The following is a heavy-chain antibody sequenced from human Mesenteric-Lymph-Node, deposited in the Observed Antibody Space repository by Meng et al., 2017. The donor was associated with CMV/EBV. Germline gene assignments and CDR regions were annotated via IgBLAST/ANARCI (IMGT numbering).Heavy chain of an antibody. CDR1: GFSLSTSGMC. J-gene: IGHJ4*02. CDR3: AHMSTLTNYPYFDY. D-gene: IGHD2/OR15-2a*01. Sequence: SGPTLVKPTQTLTLTCAFSGFSLSTSGMCVSWVRQPPGKALEWLAHIYSNDDKRYSPSLKSRLTITKDTPKNQVVLTVTNIDPVDTATYYCAHMSTLTNYPYFDYWGQGTLVTVSS. CDR2: IYSNDDK. V-gene: IGHV2-5*08.